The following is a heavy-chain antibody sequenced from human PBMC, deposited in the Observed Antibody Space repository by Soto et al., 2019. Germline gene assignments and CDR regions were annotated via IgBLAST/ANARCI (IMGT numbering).Heavy chain of an antibody. CDR2: ISYDGSNK. CDR3: ARGHIVATKRGGTDGMDV. Sequence: QVQLVESGGGVVQPGRSLRLSCAASGFTFSSYAMHWVRQAPGKGLEWVAVISYDGSNKYYADSVKGRFTISRDNSKNTLYLQMNSRRAEDTAVYYCARGHIVATKRGGTDGMDVWGQGTTVTVSS. J-gene: IGHJ6*02. V-gene: IGHV3-30-3*01. CDR1: GFTFSSYA. D-gene: IGHD5-12*01.